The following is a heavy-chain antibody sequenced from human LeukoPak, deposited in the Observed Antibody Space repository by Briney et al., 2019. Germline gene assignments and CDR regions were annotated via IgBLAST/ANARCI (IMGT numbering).Heavy chain of an antibody. Sequence: ASVKVSCTASGYTFTSYAMHWVRQAPGQRLEWMGWINAGNGNTKYSQKFQGRVTITRDTSASTAYMELSSLRSEDTAVYYCARGAYYYDSSDYWGQGTLVTVSS. CDR2: INAGNGNT. D-gene: IGHD3-22*01. V-gene: IGHV1-3*01. CDR1: GYTFTSYA. CDR3: ARGAYYYDSSDY. J-gene: IGHJ4*02.